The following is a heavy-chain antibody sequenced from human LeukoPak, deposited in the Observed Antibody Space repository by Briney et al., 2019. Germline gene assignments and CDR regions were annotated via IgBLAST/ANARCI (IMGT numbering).Heavy chain of an antibody. Sequence: PSETLSLTCAVYGGAFSGYYWNWIRQPPGEGLEWIGEINHRGITNYKSSLKSRVTISLDTSKNQFSLKLSSVTAADTAVYYCASAPNFWSGYNYWGQGTLVTVSS. CDR2: INHRGIT. CDR1: GGAFSGYY. D-gene: IGHD3-3*01. J-gene: IGHJ4*02. CDR3: ASAPNFWSGYNY. V-gene: IGHV4-34*01.